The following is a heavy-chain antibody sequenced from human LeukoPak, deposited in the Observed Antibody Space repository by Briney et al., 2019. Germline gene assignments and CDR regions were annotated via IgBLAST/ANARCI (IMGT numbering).Heavy chain of an antibody. V-gene: IGHV3-23*01. CDR1: GFTFSSYA. CDR2: ISGSGGST. CDR3: AKDTMLSGSSSFDY. Sequence: GGSLRLSCAASGFTFSSYAMSWVRQAPGKGPEWVSAISGSGGSTYYADSVKGRFTISRDNSKNTLYLQMNSLRAEDTAVYYCAKDTMLSGSSSFDYWGQGTLVTVSS. J-gene: IGHJ4*02. D-gene: IGHD3-10*01.